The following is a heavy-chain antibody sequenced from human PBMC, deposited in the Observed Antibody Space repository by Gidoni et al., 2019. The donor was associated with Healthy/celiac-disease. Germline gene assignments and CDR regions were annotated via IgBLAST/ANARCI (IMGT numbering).Heavy chain of an antibody. D-gene: IGHD1-1*01. V-gene: IGHV4-39*01. CDR2: IYYSGST. CDR1: GGSISSSSYY. J-gene: IGHJ6*02. CDR3: ARHELVGNVRFQVFRVYYYGMDV. Sequence: QLQLQESGPGLVKPSETLSLTCTVSGGSISSSSYYWGWVPQPPGKGLEWIGSIYYSGSTYYNPSLKSRVTISVDTSKNQFSLKLSSVTAADPAVYYCARHELVGNVRFQVFRVYYYGMDVWGQGTTVTVSS.